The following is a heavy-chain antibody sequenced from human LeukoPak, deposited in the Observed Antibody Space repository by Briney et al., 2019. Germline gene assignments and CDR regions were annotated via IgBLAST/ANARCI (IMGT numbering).Heavy chain of an antibody. CDR2: ITPIFGTA. J-gene: IGHJ4*02. CDR1: GGTFSSYA. D-gene: IGHD4-11*01. V-gene: IGHV1-69*13. CDR3: ARKKSYSNSYFDY. Sequence: SVKVSCKASGGTFSSYAISWVRQAPGQGLEWMGGITPIFGTANYAQKFQGRVTITADESTSTAYMELSSLRSEDTAVYYCARKKSYSNSYFDYWGQGTLVTVSS.